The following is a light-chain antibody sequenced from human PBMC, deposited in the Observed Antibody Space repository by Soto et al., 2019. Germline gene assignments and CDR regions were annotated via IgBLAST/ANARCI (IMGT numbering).Light chain of an antibody. V-gene: IGKV1-39*01. CDR3: QHSYSTLWT. Sequence: DIQMTQSPSSLSASVGDGVTITCRASQSISSYLNWYQQKPGKAPKLLIYAASSLQSGVPSRFSGSGSGTDFTLTISSLQPEDFATYYCQHSYSTLWTFGQGTKVEIK. J-gene: IGKJ1*01. CDR1: QSISSY. CDR2: AAS.